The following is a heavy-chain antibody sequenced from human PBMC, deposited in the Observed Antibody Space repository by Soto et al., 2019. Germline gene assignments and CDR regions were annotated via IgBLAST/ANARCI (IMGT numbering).Heavy chain of an antibody. CDR3: ARDRYFDWLSQPIYGMGV. CDR2: IYPGDSDT. D-gene: IGHD3-9*01. Sequence: GESLKISCQGSGYSFTSYWIGWVRQMPGKGLEWMGIIYPGDSDTRYSPSFQGQVTISADKSISTAYLQWSSLKASDTAMYYCARDRYFDWLSQPIYGMGVWGQGTTVTVSS. J-gene: IGHJ6*02. V-gene: IGHV5-51*01. CDR1: GYSFTSYW.